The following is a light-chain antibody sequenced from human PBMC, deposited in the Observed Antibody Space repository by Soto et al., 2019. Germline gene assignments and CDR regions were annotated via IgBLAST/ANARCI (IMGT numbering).Light chain of an antibody. Sequence: QSVLTQPASVSGSPGQSITISCTGTSSGVGNYNLVSWYQHHPGKAPQLIIYATTKRPSGVSNRYSGSKSGNTASLTISGLQAEDEANYYCCPFAGSVTFTFGGGTKLPVL. J-gene: IGLJ2*01. CDR3: CPFAGSVTFT. CDR1: SSGVGNYNL. CDR2: ATT. V-gene: IGLV2-23*02.